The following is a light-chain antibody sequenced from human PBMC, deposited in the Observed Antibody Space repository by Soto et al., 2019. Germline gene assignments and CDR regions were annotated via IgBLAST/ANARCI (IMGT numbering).Light chain of an antibody. CDR3: QQTNSFPGT. CDR2: AAS. V-gene: IGKV1D-12*01. Sequence: DIQMTQSPSSVSASVGDRVTITCRASQDISSWLAWYQQKPGKAPKLLIYAASSLQSGVPSRFSGSGSGTEFTLTISSLQPEDFASYYCQQTNSFPGTFGQGTRLEIK. J-gene: IGKJ5*01. CDR1: QDISSW.